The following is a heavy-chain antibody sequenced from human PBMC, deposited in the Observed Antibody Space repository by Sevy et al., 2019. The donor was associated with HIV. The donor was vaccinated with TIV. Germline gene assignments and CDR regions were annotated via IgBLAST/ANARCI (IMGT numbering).Heavy chain of an antibody. Sequence: GGSLRLSCAASGFTFSDFYMTWIRQTPGRGLEWLSYISSSDPTNGNTIYYADSVKGRFTISRDSSKNTLSLQMNSLGGEDTAVYYCAGASRVTLILIVRIGWHFDLWGRGTLVTVSS. CDR3: AGASRVTLILIVRIGWHFDL. D-gene: IGHD3-22*01. CDR1: GFTFSDFY. V-gene: IGHV3-11*01. CDR2: ISSSDPTNGNTI. J-gene: IGHJ2*01.